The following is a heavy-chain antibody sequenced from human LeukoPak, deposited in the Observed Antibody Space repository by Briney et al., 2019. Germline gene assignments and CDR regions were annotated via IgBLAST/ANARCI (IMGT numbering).Heavy chain of an antibody. CDR3: ARDLLHDYADSTGY. CDR1: GGSISSSSYY. Sequence: PSETLSLTCTVSGGSISSSSYYWSWIRQPAGKGLEWIGRIYTSGSTNYNPSLKSRVTMSVDTSKNQFSLKLSSVTAADTAVYYCARDLLHDYADSTGYWGQGTLVTVSS. V-gene: IGHV4-61*02. D-gene: IGHD4-17*01. J-gene: IGHJ4*02. CDR2: IYTSGST.